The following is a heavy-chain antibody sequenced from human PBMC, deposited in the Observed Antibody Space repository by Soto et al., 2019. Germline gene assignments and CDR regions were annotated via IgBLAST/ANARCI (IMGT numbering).Heavy chain of an antibody. D-gene: IGHD6-19*01. Sequence: EVQLLESGGGLVQPGGSLRLSCAASGFTISSYAMSGVRQAPGKGLEWVSAISASGGSTYYADSVKGRFTISRDNSKNTLYLQRNSLRAEDTAVYDCAKDPKQWLVPPFDYWGQGTLVTVSS. J-gene: IGHJ4*02. V-gene: IGHV3-23*01. CDR1: GFTISSYA. CDR2: ISASGGST. CDR3: AKDPKQWLVPPFDY.